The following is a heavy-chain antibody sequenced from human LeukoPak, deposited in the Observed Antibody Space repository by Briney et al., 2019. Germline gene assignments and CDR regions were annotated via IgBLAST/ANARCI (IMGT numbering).Heavy chain of an antibody. CDR3: ARTPGGMDV. Sequence: SETLSLTCTVSGGSINSYYWSWIRQPPGKGLEWIGYIYYSGMTDYNPSLKSRVTISVDTSKNQFSLKLNSVTAADTAVYYCARTPGGMDVWGQGTTVTVSS. CDR1: GGSINSYY. V-gene: IGHV4-59*01. CDR2: IYYSGMT. J-gene: IGHJ6*02.